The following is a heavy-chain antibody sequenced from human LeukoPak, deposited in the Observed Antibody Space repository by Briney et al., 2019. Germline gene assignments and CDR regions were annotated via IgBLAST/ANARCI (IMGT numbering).Heavy chain of an antibody. CDR1: GFTFSSYD. CDR2: IGTAGDT. CDR3: ARGPGARGGLRNWFDP. J-gene: IGHJ5*02. Sequence: PGGSLRLSCAASGFTFSSYDMHWVRQATGKGLEWVSAIGTAGDTYYPGSVKGRFTISRENAKNSLYLQMNSLRAGDTAVYYCARGPGARGGLRNWFDPWGQGTLVTVSS. D-gene: IGHD3-10*01. V-gene: IGHV3-13*01.